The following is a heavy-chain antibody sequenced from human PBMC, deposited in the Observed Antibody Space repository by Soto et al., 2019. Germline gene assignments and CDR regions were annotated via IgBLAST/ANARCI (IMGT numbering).Heavy chain of an antibody. D-gene: IGHD2-2*01. Sequence: SETLSLTCTVSGGSISSYYWSWIRQPPGKGLEWIGYIYYSGSTNYNPSLKSRVTISVDTSKNQFSLKLSSVTAADTAVYYCGRADIVVVPAARDYYYYYMDVWGKGTTVTVSS. CDR2: IYYSGST. V-gene: IGHV4-59*08. CDR3: GRADIVVVPAARDYYYYYMDV. J-gene: IGHJ6*03. CDR1: GGSISSYY.